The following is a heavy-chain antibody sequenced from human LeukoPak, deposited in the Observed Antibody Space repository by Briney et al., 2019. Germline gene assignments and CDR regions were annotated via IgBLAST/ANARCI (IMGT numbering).Heavy chain of an antibody. V-gene: IGHV1-8*03. Sequence: ASVTVSFKASGYTFTNYHINWVRQATGQGLEWMGWMNTNNGDSGYAQKFQGRVTITRETSTSTSYMELRSLRSDDTAVYFCARTTSFTASGYDYWGQGTLVTVSS. CDR1: GYTFTNYH. J-gene: IGHJ4*02. CDR3: ARTTSFTASGYDY. CDR2: MNTNNGDS. D-gene: IGHD6-25*01.